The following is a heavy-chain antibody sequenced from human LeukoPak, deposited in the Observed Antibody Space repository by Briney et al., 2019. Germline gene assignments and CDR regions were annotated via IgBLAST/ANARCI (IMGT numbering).Heavy chain of an antibody. CDR1: GFTFDRHW. D-gene: IGHD3-16*02. Sequence: PGGSLRLSCVASGFTFDRHWMHWVRQAPGKGPVWVSRIHTDGSDRVYAEFVKGRFTISRDNTKNTLYLQMDSLRVEDTAVYYCARGGFIVGANQYFQWWGQGTRVIVSS. V-gene: IGHV3-74*03. CDR3: ARGGFIVGANQYFQW. J-gene: IGHJ4*02. CDR2: IHTDGSDR.